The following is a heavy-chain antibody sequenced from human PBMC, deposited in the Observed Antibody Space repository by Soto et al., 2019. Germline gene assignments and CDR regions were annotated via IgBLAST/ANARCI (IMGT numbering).Heavy chain of an antibody. Sequence: SETLSLTFAVYGGSFSGYYWSWLRQPPGKGLEWIGEINHSGSTNYNPSLKSRVTISVDTSKNQFSLKVTSVTAADTAVYYCATANWSHHYFDPWGQGTLVTVS. J-gene: IGHJ5*02. CDR1: GGSFSGYY. V-gene: IGHV4-34*01. CDR3: ATANWSHHYFDP. CDR2: INHSGST. D-gene: IGHD1-1*01.